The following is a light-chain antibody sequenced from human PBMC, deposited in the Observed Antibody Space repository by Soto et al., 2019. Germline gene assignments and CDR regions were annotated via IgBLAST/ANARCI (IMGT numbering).Light chain of an antibody. J-gene: IGLJ1*01. V-gene: IGLV1-40*01. CDR2: RNT. CDR1: TSNIGAGFD. Sequence: SVLTQPPSVSGAPGQRVTISCTGSTSNIGAGFDLHWYQHLPGTAPKLLIYRNTNRPSGVPDRFSGSKSGTSASLAITGLQAEDEADYYCQSYDSSLSAYVFGTGTKVTVL. CDR3: QSYDSSLSAYV.